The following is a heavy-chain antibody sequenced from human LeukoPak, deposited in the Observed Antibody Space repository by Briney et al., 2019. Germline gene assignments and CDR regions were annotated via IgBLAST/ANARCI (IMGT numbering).Heavy chain of an antibody. CDR1: GFTFSSYG. CDR2: ISSSSSTI. J-gene: IGHJ4*02. V-gene: IGHV3-48*03. D-gene: IGHD3-16*01. Sequence: PGGSLRLSCAASGFTFSSYGMNWVRQAPGKGLEWVSSISSSSSTIYYADSVNGRFTISRDNAKNSLYLQMNSLRAEDTAVYYCARDPRFSFGYFDYWGQGTLVTVSS. CDR3: ARDPRFSFGYFDY.